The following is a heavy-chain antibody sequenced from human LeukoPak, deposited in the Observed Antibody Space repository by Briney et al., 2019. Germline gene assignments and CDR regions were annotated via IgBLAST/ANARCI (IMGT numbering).Heavy chain of an antibody. CDR2: IYHSGST. Sequence: RPSETLSLTCAVSGYSISSGYYWGWIRQPPGQGLEWIGSIYHSGSTYYNPSLKSRVTISVDTSKNQFSLKLSSVTAADTAVYYCASPSPSSSVWYQLPHDAFDIWGQGTMVTVSS. D-gene: IGHD2-2*01. CDR1: GYSISSGYY. V-gene: IGHV4-38-2*01. J-gene: IGHJ3*02. CDR3: ASPSPSSSVWYQLPHDAFDI.